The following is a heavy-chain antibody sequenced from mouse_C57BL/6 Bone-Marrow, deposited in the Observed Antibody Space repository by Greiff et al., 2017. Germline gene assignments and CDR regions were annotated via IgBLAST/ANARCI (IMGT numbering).Heavy chain of an antibody. J-gene: IGHJ3*01. CDR2: ISSGGSYT. V-gene: IGHV5-6*01. CDR1: GFTFSSYG. CDR3: ARPGYYYGSSLAWFAY. Sequence: EVQLVESGGDLVKPGGSLKLSCAASGFTFSSYGMSWVRQTPDKRLEWVATISSGGSYTYYPDSVKGRFTISRDNAKNTLYLQMSSLKSEDTAMYYCARPGYYYGSSLAWFAYWGQGTLVTVSA. D-gene: IGHD1-1*01.